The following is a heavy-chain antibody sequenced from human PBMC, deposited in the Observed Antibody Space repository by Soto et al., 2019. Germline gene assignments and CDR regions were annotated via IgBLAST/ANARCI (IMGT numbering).Heavy chain of an antibody. CDR1: GFTFSSYA. V-gene: IGHV3-23*01. J-gene: IGHJ6*02. Sequence: GGSLRLSCAASGFTFSSYAMSWVRQAPGKGLEWVSAISGSGGSTYYADSVKGRFTISRDNSKNTLYLQMNSLRAEDTAVYYCAKDRDSSGYRPYYYGMDVWGQGTTVTVSS. D-gene: IGHD3-22*01. CDR3: AKDRDSSGYRPYYYGMDV. CDR2: ISGSGGST.